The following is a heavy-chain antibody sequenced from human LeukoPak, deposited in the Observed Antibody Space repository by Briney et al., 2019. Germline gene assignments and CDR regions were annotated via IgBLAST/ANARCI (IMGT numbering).Heavy chain of an antibody. D-gene: IGHD3-22*01. CDR2: INPNSGGT. J-gene: IGHJ5*02. CDR3: AREKGGYYWFDP. V-gene: IGHV1-2*02. Sequence: ASVKVSCKASGYTFTGYYMHWVRQAPGQGLEWMGWINPNSGGTNYAQKFQGRVTMTRDTSISTAYMELSRLRSDDTAVYYCAREKGGYYWFDPWGQGTLVTVSS. CDR1: GYTFTGYY.